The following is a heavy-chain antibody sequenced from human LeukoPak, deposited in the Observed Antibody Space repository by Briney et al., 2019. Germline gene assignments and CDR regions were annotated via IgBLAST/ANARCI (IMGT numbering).Heavy chain of an antibody. Sequence: PGRSLRLSCAASGFTFSSYGMHWVRQAPGKGLEWVANTKQDGSETHYVDSVKGRFTISRDNAKNSLYLQMNSLRAEDTAVYYCAREPGIGYAFDIWGHGTVVTVSS. V-gene: IGHV3-7*01. J-gene: IGHJ3*02. CDR1: GFTFSSYG. CDR2: TKQDGSET. D-gene: IGHD2/OR15-2a*01. CDR3: AREPGIGYAFDI.